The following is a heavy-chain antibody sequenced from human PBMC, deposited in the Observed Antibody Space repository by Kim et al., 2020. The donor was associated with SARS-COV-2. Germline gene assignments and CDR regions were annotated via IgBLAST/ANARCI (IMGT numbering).Heavy chain of an antibody. CDR1: GFTFGAYA. J-gene: IGHJ6*02. CDR3: TREEGYWVYYYYGMDV. D-gene: IGHD2-8*02. V-gene: IGHV3-49*03. CDR2: IRSKAYGGTT. Sequence: GGSLRLSCTASGFTFGAYAMSWFRQAPGKGLEWVGCIRSKAYGGTTEYAASVKGRFTSSRDDSKSIAYMQMNSVKTQDTAVYYCTREEGYWVYYYYGMDVWGQGTTVTVSS.